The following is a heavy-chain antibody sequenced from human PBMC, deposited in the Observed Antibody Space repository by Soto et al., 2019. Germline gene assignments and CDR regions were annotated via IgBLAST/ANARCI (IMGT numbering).Heavy chain of an antibody. CDR1: GFTFSSYV. J-gene: IGHJ4*02. CDR3: ARDLFDY. CDR2: ISYDGSNK. V-gene: IGHV3-30-3*01. Sequence: QVQLVESGGGVVQPGRSLRLSCAASGFTFSSYVMHWVRQAPGKGLEWVAVISYDGSNKYYADSVKGRFTISRDNSKNTLYLQMNSLRAEDTAVYYCARDLFDYWGQGTLVTVSS.